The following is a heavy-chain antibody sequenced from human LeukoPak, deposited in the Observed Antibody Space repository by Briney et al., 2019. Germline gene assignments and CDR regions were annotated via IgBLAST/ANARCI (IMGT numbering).Heavy chain of an antibody. J-gene: IGHJ3*02. V-gene: IGHV4-4*07. CDR3: ARVGAHHYYDSTDDAFDI. D-gene: IGHD3-22*01. Sequence: SETLSLTCTVSGGSSSSYYWSWIRQPAGKGLEWIGRIYTSGSTNYNPSLKSRVTMSVDTSKNQFSLKLSSVTAADTAVYYCARVGAHHYYDSTDDAFDIWGQGTMVTVSS. CDR1: GGSSSSYY. CDR2: IYTSGST.